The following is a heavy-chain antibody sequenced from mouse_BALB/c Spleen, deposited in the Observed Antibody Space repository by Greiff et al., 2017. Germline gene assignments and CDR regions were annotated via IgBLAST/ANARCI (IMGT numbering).Heavy chain of an antibody. D-gene: IGHD4-1*01. CDR3: TRSNWDEAMDY. CDR1: GYTFTSYY. V-gene: IGHV1S81*02. Sequence: VQLQQPGAELVKPGASVKLSCKASGYTFTSYYMYWVKQRPGQGLEWIGGINPSNGGTNFNEKFKSKATLTVDKSSSTAYMQLSSLTSEDSAVYYSTRSNWDEAMDYWGQRTSVTVSS. CDR2: INPSNGGT. J-gene: IGHJ4*01.